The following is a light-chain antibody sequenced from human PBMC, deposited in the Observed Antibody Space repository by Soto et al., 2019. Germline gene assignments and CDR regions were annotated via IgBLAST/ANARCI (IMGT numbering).Light chain of an antibody. CDR1: SSDVGGYNY. Sequence: QSALTQPPSASASPGQSVTISCTGTSSDVGGYNYVSWYQQHPGKAPKLMIYEVTKRPSGVPDRFSGSKSGNTASLTVSGLQAEDEADYYCSSYVGSNNLGVFGGGTKLTVL. CDR2: EVT. CDR3: SSYVGSNNLGV. J-gene: IGLJ2*01. V-gene: IGLV2-8*01.